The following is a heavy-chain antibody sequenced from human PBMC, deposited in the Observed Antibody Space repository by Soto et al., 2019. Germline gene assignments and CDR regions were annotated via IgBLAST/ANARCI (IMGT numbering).Heavy chain of an antibody. J-gene: IGHJ5*02. CDR2: VYHTGST. D-gene: IGHD3-10*01. CDR1: SDSISSSNW. CDR3: ASRLDFRRFDP. V-gene: IGHV4-4*02. Sequence: QVQLQESGPGLVKPSGTLSLTCAVSSDSISSSNWWRWVRQPPGEGLEWIGEVYHTGSTNYNPSLKSRVTISVDKSKHQFSLKLSSVTAADTAVYYCASRLDFRRFDPWGQGTLVTVSS.